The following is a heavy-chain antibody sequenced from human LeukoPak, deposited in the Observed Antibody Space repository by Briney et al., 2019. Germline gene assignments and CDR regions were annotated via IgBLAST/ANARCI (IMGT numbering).Heavy chain of an antibody. CDR1: GFTFSSYE. CDR2: ISSSGSTT. J-gene: IGHJ4*02. Sequence: GGSLRLSCAASGFTFSSYEMNWVRQAPGKGLEWVSYISSSGSTTYYADSVKGRFTISRDNSKNTLYLQMNSLRAEDTAVYYCAKAPVTTCRGAFCYPFDYWGLGTLVTVSS. V-gene: IGHV3-48*03. CDR3: AKAPVTTCRGAFCYPFDY. D-gene: IGHD2-15*01.